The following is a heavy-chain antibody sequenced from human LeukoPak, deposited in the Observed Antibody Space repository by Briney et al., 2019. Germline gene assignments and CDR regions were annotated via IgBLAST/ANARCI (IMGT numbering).Heavy chain of an antibody. CDR3: AREVLYDSTAYYL. CDR2: IYHSGSS. CDR1: GASIDTSAYN. V-gene: IGHV4-39*01. J-gene: IGHJ4*02. Sequence: PSGTLSLTCSVSGASIDTSAYNWGWIRPPPGKGLEWIGSIYHSGSSYDNPSLKSRLTLSIDTSRNQFSLTLKSVTAADSGVYFCAREVLYDSTAYYLWGQGTVVTVSS. D-gene: IGHD3-22*01.